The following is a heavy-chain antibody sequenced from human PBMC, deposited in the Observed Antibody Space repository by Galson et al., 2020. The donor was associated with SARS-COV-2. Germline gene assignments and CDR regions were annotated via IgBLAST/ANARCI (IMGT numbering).Heavy chain of an antibody. D-gene: IGHD3-10*01. Sequence: GGSLRLSCAASGFSFSGFGMNWVRQAPGKGLEWLATISYDGSKKYYEQSVKGRLTISRDNAKNTLYLQLNSLGAGDTAVYYCAKDRGYRVASGMDVWGKGTTVTVPS. CDR1: GFSFSGFG. CDR2: ISYDGSKK. V-gene: IGHV3-30*18. CDR3: AKDRGYRVASGMDV. J-gene: IGHJ6*04.